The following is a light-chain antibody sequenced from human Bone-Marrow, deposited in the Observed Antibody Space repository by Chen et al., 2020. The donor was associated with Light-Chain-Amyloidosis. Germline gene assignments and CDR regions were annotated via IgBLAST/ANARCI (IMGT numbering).Light chain of an antibody. V-gene: IGLV3-25*03. CDR3: QSADSSGTYEVR. CDR1: DWPTKY. J-gene: IGLJ2*01. Sequence: SYDLTPPPSVAVSPGQTARLTRSGDDWPTKYGYGYQQKPGQAPVLVIHRDTERPSGISERFSGSRSGTTATLTISGVQAEDEADYHCQSADSSGTYEVRFGGGTKLTVL. CDR2: RDT.